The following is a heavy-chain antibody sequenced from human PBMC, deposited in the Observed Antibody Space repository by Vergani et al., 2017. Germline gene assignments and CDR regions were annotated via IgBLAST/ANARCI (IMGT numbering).Heavy chain of an antibody. J-gene: IGHJ5*02. CDR3: ASDTHSGQRADR. V-gene: IGHV4-59*11. Sequence: QVQLQESGPGLVQSSETPSLTCSVSFDSIRNLYCNWIPQPPGKGLEWIGSIHYRENTHYHPSLKTRVTISVYTSKNQFSLTLTCVTAADTAVYYCASDTHSGQRADRWGQGILVTVTS. CDR2: IHYRENT. D-gene: IGHD6-19*01. CDR1: FDSIRNLY.